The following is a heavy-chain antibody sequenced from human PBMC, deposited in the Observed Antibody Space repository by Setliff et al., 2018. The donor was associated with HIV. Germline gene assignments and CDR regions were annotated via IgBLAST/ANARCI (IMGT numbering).Heavy chain of an antibody. D-gene: IGHD2-15*01. CDR2: INPSGGST. CDR1: GYTFTSYY. CDR3: SREDCSGGSCYGSDY. Sequence: ASVKVSCKASGYTFTSYYMHWVRQAPGQGLEWMGIINPSGGSTSYAQKFQGRVTMTMDTSTSTVYMELSSLRSEDTAVYYCSREDCSGGSCYGSDYWGQGTLVTVSS. J-gene: IGHJ4*02. V-gene: IGHV1-46*01.